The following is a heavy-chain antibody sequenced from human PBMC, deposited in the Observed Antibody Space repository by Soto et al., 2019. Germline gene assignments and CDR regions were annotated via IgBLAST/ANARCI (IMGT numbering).Heavy chain of an antibody. Sequence: KPSETLSLTCTVSGGSISNAAYSWSWIRQPPGKGLEWIGYIYPSGMPFYNPSLRSRVTISIDRSNDQFSLNLKSVTAADTAVYYCARERGGHGLFDSCGQAPLVTVSS. CDR2: IYPSGMP. V-gene: IGHV4-30-2*01. CDR3: ARERGGHGLFDS. CDR1: GGSISNAAYS. J-gene: IGHJ4*02. D-gene: IGHD6-25*01.